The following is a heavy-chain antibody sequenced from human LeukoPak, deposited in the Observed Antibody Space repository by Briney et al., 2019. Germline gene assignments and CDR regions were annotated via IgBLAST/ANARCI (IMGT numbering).Heavy chain of an antibody. V-gene: IGHV3-30*02. J-gene: IGHJ6*03. CDR3: AKDYCSSTSCIPGDYYYYYMDV. CDR2: IRYDGSNK. CDR1: GFTFSSYG. Sequence: AGGSLRLSCAASGFTFSSYGMHWVRQAPGKGLKWVAFIRYDGSNKYYADSVEGRFTISRDNSKNTLYLQMNSLRAEDTAVYYCAKDYCSSTSCIPGDYYYYYMDVWGKGTTVTVSS. D-gene: IGHD2-2*01.